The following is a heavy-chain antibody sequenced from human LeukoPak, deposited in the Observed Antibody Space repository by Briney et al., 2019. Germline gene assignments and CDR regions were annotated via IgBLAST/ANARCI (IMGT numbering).Heavy chain of an antibody. Sequence: ASVKVSCKASGYTFSSYGVSWIRQAPGQGLEWMESISIYNGNTKYAENFRGRVTMTTDTSTSTAFMELSLRSDDTAMYYCARDQYDSVWGSYRPYFDFWGQGTLVTVSS. CDR1: GYTFSSYG. D-gene: IGHD3-16*02. J-gene: IGHJ4*02. CDR3: ARDQYDSVWGSYRPYFDF. V-gene: IGHV1-18*01. CDR2: ISIYNGNT.